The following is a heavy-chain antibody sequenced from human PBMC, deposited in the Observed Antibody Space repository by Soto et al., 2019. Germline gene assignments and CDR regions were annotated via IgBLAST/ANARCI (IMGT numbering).Heavy chain of an antibody. J-gene: IGHJ5*02. V-gene: IGHV5-51*01. D-gene: IGHD6-13*01. Sequence: GESLKISCQGSGYSFTNYWVGWVRQIPGRGLEWMGIIHPGDSDTRYSPFFQGQVTISADKSISTAYLQWSSLKASDTAMFYCARHNRYSSTWFEGWFDPWGQGTLVTVSS. CDR2: IHPGDSDT. CDR3: ARHNRYSSTWFEGWFDP. CDR1: GYSFTNYW.